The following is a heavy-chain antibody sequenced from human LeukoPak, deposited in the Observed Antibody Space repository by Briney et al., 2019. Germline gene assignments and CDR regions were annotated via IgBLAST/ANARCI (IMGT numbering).Heavy chain of an antibody. CDR1: GGSFSGYY. V-gene: IGHV4-34*01. Sequence: SGSLSLTCAVYGGSFSGYYWSWIRQPPGKGLEWIGEINDSGSTNYYPSLKSRVTISVDTSKNQFSLKESSVTAADTAVYYCARGYLRYFDWFPVWDYWGQGTLVTVS. J-gene: IGHJ4*02. CDR2: INDSGST. CDR3: ARGYLRYFDWFPVWDY. D-gene: IGHD3-9*01.